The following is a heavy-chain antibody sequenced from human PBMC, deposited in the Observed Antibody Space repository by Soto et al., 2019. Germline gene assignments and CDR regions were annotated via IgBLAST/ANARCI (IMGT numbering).Heavy chain of an antibody. J-gene: IGHJ3*02. D-gene: IGHD2-15*01. CDR2: IIPIFGTA. Sequence: QVQLVQSGAEVKKPGSSVKVSCKASGGTFSSYAISWVRQAPGQGLEWMVGIIPIFGTANYAHKFQGRVTITEDESRRIAYKELTSMGSEDTGVYYCASVYCSGGRCYAAFFIWGQGTSVTGS. CDR1: GGTFSSYA. V-gene: IGHV1-69*12. CDR3: ASVYCSGGRCYAAFFI.